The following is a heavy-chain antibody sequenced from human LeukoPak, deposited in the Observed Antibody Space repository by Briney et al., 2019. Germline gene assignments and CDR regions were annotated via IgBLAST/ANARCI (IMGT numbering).Heavy chain of an antibody. J-gene: IGHJ6*03. CDR2: IYTSGST. V-gene: IGHV4-4*07. CDR1: GGSISSYY. D-gene: IGHD1-1*01. Sequence: PSETLSLTCTVSGGSISSYYWSWIRQPAGKGLEWIGRIYTSGSTNYNPSLKSRVTMSVDTSKNQFSLKLSSVTAADTAVYYCARQSGTTYYYYYYYMDVWGKGTTVTISS. CDR3: ARQSGTTYYYYYYYMDV.